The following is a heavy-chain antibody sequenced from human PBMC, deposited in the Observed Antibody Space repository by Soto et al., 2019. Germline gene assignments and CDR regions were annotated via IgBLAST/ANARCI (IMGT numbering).Heavy chain of an antibody. J-gene: IGHJ6*02. V-gene: IGHV4-4*02. D-gene: IGHD3-9*01. Sequence: PSESLSLTCPVSGASVTLSTWWSGVRQPPGKGLEWIGEIYHSGSTNYNPSLKSRVTISVDKSKNQFSLKLSSVTAADTAVYYCARDLESYDILTGQYYYGMDVWGQGTTVS. CDR3: ARDLESYDILTGQYYYGMDV. CDR1: GASVTLSTW. CDR2: IYHSGST.